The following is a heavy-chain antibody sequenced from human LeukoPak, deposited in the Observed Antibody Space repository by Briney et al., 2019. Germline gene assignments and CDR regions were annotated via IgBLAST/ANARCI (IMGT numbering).Heavy chain of an antibody. V-gene: IGHV3-23*01. CDR1: GFTFSSYA. D-gene: IGHD3-10*01. CDR3: AKVAHYYGSGSYYEYYFDY. J-gene: IGHJ4*02. CDR2: ISGSGGST. Sequence: GGSLRLSCAASGFTFSSYAMTWVRQAPGKGLEWVSAISGSGGSTYYADSVKGRFTISRDNSKNTLYLQMNSLSADDTAVYYCAKVAHYYGSGSYYEYYFDYWGQGALVTVSS.